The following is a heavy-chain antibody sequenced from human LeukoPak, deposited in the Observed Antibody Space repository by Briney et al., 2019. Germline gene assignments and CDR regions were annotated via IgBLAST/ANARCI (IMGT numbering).Heavy chain of an antibody. CDR1: RFSLSNFW. D-gene: IGHD4-17*01. J-gene: IGHJ4*02. CDR2: INEDGSEK. CDR3: VRDRSRTTVTRFDS. V-gene: IGHV3-7*01. Sequence: GGSLRLSCVASRFSLSNFWMIWVRQAPGNGLEWVANINEDGSEKNYVDSVKGRFTISRDNAKNSLFLQMNSLRAEDTAVYYCVRDRSRTTVTRFDSWGQGILVTVSS.